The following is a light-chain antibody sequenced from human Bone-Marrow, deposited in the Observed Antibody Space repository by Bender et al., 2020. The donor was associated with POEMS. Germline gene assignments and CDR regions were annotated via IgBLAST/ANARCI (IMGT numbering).Light chain of an antibody. CDR3: QVWDSSSVHVI. J-gene: IGLJ2*01. CDR1: NIESKS. Sequence: SYVLTQPPSVSVAPGETARITCGGSNIESKSVHWYQQKPGQAPVLVIIYDSYRPSGIPERFSGSNSGNTATLTISRVEAGDEADYYCQVWDSSSVHVIFGGGTKVTVL. CDR2: YDS. V-gene: IGLV3-21*04.